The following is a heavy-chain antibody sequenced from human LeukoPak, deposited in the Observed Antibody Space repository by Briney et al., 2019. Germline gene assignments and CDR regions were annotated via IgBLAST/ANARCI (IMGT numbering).Heavy chain of an antibody. CDR2: MNPNSGNT. V-gene: IGHV1-8*01. Sequence: GSVKVSCKASGYTFTSYDINWVRQATGQGLEWMGWMNPNSGNTGYAQKFQGRVTMTRNTSISTAYMELSSLRSEDTAIYYCATDMGSGSQVWFDPWGQGTLVTVPS. CDR3: ATDMGSGSQVWFDP. D-gene: IGHD3-10*01. CDR1: GYTFTSYD. J-gene: IGHJ5*02.